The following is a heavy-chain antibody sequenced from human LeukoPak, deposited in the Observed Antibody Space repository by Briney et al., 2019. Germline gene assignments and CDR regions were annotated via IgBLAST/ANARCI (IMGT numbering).Heavy chain of an antibody. D-gene: IGHD2-15*01. Sequence: SETLSLTCTVSGDAVYHWNWIRQPAGKGLEWIGRIYNNESTWSNPSLKSRVSMSIDTSKNQFSLKLSSVTAADAAVYYCARDIGNHFGGLDHYYYDYWGPGTLVTVSS. V-gene: IGHV4-4*07. CDR2: IYNNEST. CDR3: ARDIGNHFGGLDHYYYDY. CDR1: GDAVYH. J-gene: IGHJ4*02.